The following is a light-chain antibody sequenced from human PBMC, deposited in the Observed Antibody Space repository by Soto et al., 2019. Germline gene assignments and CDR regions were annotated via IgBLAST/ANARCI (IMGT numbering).Light chain of an antibody. CDR2: AAS. CDR3: QQSYSTLWT. Sequence: DFQMTQSPSSLSASVGDRVTITCRASQCIRSYLNWYQQKLEKAPKLLIYAASSLQSGAPSKFSGSGSGTDFTLTISSLQPEDFATYYCQQSYSTLWTLGQGIKVKIK. J-gene: IGKJ1*01. CDR1: QCIRSY. V-gene: IGKV1-39*01.